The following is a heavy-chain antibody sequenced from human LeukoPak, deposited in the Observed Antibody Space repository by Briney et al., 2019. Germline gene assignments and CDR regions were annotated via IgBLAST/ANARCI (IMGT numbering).Heavy chain of an antibody. CDR3: ARGLVRFLEWLPNDAFDI. D-gene: IGHD3-3*01. J-gene: IGHJ3*02. CDR1: GFTFDDYA. CDR2: ISWNSGSI. Sequence: GGSLRLSCAASGFTFDDYAMHWVRQGPGKGLEWVSGISWNSGSIGYADSVKGRFTISRDDAKNSLYLQMDSLRAEDTALYYCARGLVRFLEWLPNDAFDIWGQGAMATVSS. V-gene: IGHV3-9*01.